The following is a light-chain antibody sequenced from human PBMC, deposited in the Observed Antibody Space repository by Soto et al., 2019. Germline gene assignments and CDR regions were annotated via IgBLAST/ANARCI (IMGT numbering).Light chain of an antibody. CDR1: SSNIGSTA. Sequence: QSVLTQPPSASGTPGQRVSISCSGGSSNIGSTAVDWHQQLPGMAPKLLIYSNDQRPSGGPDRFSGSKSGTSGSLVISGLQAEDEADYFCATWDYDLNGVVFGGGTQLTVL. CDR2: SND. V-gene: IGLV1-44*01. J-gene: IGLJ2*01. CDR3: ATWDYDLNGVV.